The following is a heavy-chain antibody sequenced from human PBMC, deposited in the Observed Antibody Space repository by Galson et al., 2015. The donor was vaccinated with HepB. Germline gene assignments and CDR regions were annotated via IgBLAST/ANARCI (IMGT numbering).Heavy chain of an antibody. V-gene: IGHV1-18*01. CDR1: GYTFTTYG. D-gene: IGHD6-19*01. Sequence: SVKVSCKASGYTFTTYGINWVRQAPGQGLEWMGWISTYYGNTNYAQRLQGRVTMTTDTSTSTAYMELRSLRSDDTAVYYCARDHGLAVVGTVNFWGQGTQVTVSS. CDR2: ISTYYGNT. CDR3: ARDHGLAVVGTVNF. J-gene: IGHJ4*02.